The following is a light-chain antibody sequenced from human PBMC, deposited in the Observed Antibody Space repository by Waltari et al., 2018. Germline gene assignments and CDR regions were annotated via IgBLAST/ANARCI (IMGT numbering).Light chain of an antibody. Sequence: DIQMTQSPSSLAASVGDIVPVTCRASQSISNYLNWYQQKPGKAPKLLIYGAPNLQSGVPSRFSGSGSGADFTLTISSLQPEDFATYFCQQSSSSLLTFGGGTKVEIK. CDR1: QSISNY. CDR2: GAP. CDR3: QQSSSSLLT. J-gene: IGKJ4*01. V-gene: IGKV1-39*01.